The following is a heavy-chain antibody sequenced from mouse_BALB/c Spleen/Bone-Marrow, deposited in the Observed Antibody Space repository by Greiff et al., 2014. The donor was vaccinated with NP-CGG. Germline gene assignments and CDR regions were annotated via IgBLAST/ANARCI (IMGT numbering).Heavy chain of an antibody. Sequence: VQLQQSGAELVKPGASVKSSCTASGFNIIYAYIHWVKRRPEQGLEWIGRIYPANGNTNYDPKFQGKATITADTSSNTAYLHLNSLTSEDTAVYYCARSPGEVNYWGQGTLVTVSA. CDR3: ARSPGEVNY. J-gene: IGHJ3*01. CDR2: IYPANGNT. D-gene: IGHD1-3*01. CDR1: GFNIIYAY. V-gene: IGHV14-3*02.